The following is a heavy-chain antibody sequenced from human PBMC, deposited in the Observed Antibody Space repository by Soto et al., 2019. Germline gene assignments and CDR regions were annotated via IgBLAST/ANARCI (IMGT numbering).Heavy chain of an antibody. CDR2: FDPEDGET. Sequence: ASVKVSCKVSGYTLTELSMHWVRQAPGKGLEWMGGFDPEDGETIYAQKFQGRVTMTEGTSTDTAYMELSSLRSEDTAVYYCATAEYGSGSYYYYYYMDVWGKGTTVTVSS. J-gene: IGHJ6*03. D-gene: IGHD3-10*01. V-gene: IGHV1-24*01. CDR3: ATAEYGSGSYYYYYYMDV. CDR1: GYTLTELS.